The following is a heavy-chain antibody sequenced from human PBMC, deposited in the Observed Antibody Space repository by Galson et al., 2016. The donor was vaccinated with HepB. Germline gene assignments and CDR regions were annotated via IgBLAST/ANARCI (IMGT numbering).Heavy chain of an antibody. CDR1: GFTFSSYA. J-gene: IGHJ6*02. Sequence: SLRLSCEASGFTFSSYAMHWVRQAPGQGLEWLAVISYGGRNKYYADSVKGRFTVSRDESTNTLYLQMNSRRPEDTAVYYCARNDYLTPYYYYGMDVWGQGTTVTVSS. V-gene: IGHV3-30-3*01. CDR3: ARNDYLTPYYYYGMDV. D-gene: IGHD4-11*01. CDR2: ISYGGRNK.